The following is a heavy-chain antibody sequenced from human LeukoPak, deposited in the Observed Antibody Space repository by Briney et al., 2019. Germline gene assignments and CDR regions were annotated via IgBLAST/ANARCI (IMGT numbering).Heavy chain of an antibody. CDR1: GFTFSSYS. CDR2: ISSSSSTI. V-gene: IGHV3-48*04. Sequence: GGSLRLSCAASGFTFSSYSMNWVRQAPGKGLEWVSYISSSSSTIYYADSVKGRFTISRDNAKNSLYLQMNSLRAEDTAVYYCARDSLGIAAAANDAFDIWGQGTMVTVSS. D-gene: IGHD6-13*01. J-gene: IGHJ3*02. CDR3: ARDSLGIAAAANDAFDI.